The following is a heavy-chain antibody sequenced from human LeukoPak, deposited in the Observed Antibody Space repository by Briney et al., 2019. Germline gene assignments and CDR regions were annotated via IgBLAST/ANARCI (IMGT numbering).Heavy chain of an antibody. J-gene: IGHJ4*02. CDR1: GCTFTSYG. CDR2: ISAYNGNT. D-gene: IGHD3-22*01. V-gene: IGHV1-18*01. CDR3: ARDPPRGGYYDSSGYSLLDY. Sequence: GASVKVSCKASGCTFTSYGISWVRQAPGQGLEWMGWISAYNGNTNYAQKLQGRVTMTTDTSTSTAYMELRSLRSDDTAVYYCARDPPRGGYYDSSGYSLLDYWGQGTLVTVSS.